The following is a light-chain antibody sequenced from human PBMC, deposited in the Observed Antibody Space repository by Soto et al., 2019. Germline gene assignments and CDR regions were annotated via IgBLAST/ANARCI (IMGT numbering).Light chain of an antibody. CDR1: SSDVGGYNY. CDR2: DVS. Sequence: QAVVTQPASVSGSPGQSITISCTGTSSDVGGYNYVSWYQQHPGKAPKLVIYDVSNRPSGVSNRFSGSKSGNTASLTISGLQAEDEADYYCSSYTSISTLLYVFGTGTKVTVL. CDR3: SSYTSISTLLYV. J-gene: IGLJ1*01. V-gene: IGLV2-14*01.